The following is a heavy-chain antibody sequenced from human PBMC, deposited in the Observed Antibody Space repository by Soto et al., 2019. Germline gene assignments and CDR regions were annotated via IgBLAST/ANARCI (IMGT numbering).Heavy chain of an antibody. CDR3: ARRYCASDNCPLFYYFVDL. Sequence: ASVKVSCKASGGTFNKFAFRWVRQAPGQGFEWMGGIIPVFRSANYAQRFRGRITITADEYTSTVYLYLNDLRSDDTAVYYCARRYCASDNCPLFYYFVDLWGLGTTVTVSS. D-gene: IGHD2-21*02. V-gene: IGHV1-69*13. CDR2: IIPVFRSA. CDR1: GGTFNKFA. J-gene: IGHJ6*02.